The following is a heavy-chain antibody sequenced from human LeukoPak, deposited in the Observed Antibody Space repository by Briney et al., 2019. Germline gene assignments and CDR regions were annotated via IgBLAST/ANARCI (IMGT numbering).Heavy chain of an antibody. D-gene: IGHD5-18*01. Sequence: PGGSLRLSCAAAGFTFSRHSLNWVRQAPGKGLEWVSYVSSSGGTKFYADSVKGRFTISRDSARSSPYLQMNSLRAEDTATYYCAKAGASTYGYVDHWGQGTPVTVSS. CDR2: VSSSGGTK. CDR3: AKAGASTYGYVDH. V-gene: IGHV3-48*04. CDR1: GFTFSRHS. J-gene: IGHJ4*02.